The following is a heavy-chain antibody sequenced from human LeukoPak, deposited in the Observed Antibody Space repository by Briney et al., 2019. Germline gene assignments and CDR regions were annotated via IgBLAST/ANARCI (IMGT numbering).Heavy chain of an antibody. Sequence: SETLSLTCAVSGYSISSGYYWGWIRQPPGKGLEWIGSIYHSGSTYYNPSLKSRVTISVDKSKNQFSLKLSSVTAADTAVYYCARSGSYYPFDYWGQGTLVTVSS. J-gene: IGHJ4*02. V-gene: IGHV4-38-2*01. D-gene: IGHD3-10*01. CDR3: ARSGSYYPFDY. CDR1: GYSISSGYY. CDR2: IYHSGST.